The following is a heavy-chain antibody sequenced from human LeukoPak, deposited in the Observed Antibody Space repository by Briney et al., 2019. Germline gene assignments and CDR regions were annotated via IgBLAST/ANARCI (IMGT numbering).Heavy chain of an antibody. J-gene: IGHJ4*02. CDR1: GFTFSSYA. D-gene: IGHD2-2*02. CDR3: AKIPTKYQLLYRQEGDY. V-gene: IGHV3-23*01. CDR2: ISGSGGST. Sequence: GGSLRLSCAASGFTFSSYAMSWVRQAPGKGLEWVSAISGSGGSTYYADSVKGRFTISRDNSKNTLYLQMNSLRAEDTAVYYCAKIPTKYQLLYRQEGDYWGQGTLVTVSS.